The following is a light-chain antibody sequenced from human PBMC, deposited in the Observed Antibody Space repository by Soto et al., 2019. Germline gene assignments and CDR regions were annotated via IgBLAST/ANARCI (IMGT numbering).Light chain of an antibody. V-gene: IGKV1-5*03. CDR2: RTS. Sequence: DIQVTQSPSTLSASVGDRVTITCRASQTMSRWLAWYQQKPGKAPELLIYRTSKLETGVPSRFSGSGSGTEFTLTISSLQPDDFATYYCQLYDAHLWTFGQGSKVDIK. CDR3: QLYDAHLWT. CDR1: QTMSRW. J-gene: IGKJ1*01.